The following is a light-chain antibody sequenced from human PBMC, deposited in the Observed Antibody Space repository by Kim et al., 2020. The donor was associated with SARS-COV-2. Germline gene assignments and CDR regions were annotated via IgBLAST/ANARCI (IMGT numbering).Light chain of an antibody. CDR1: PSIDTW. J-gene: IGKJ1*01. Sequence: DIQMTQSPSTLSASVGDRVTITCRASPSIDTWLAWYQQKPGKAPKLLIYDASSLESGVPSRFSGGGSAAEFTLTITSLQPDDFATYFCQQYKTDPWTFGQGTKVDIK. CDR2: DAS. V-gene: IGKV1-5*01. CDR3: QQYKTDPWT.